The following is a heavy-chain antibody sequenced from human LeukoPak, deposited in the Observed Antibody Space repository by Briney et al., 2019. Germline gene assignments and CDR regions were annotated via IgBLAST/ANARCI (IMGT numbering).Heavy chain of an antibody. Sequence: SVKVSCKASGCTFSSYAISWVRQAPGQGLEWMGRIIPIFGAANYAQRFQGRASITTEKSTSTAYMEMSSLRSEDTAVYYCARGFYYDSSGYNYGGFDIWGQGTMVTVSS. J-gene: IGHJ3*02. V-gene: IGHV1-69*05. CDR1: GCTFSSYA. CDR2: IIPIFGAA. D-gene: IGHD3-22*01. CDR3: ARGFYYDSSGYNYGGFDI.